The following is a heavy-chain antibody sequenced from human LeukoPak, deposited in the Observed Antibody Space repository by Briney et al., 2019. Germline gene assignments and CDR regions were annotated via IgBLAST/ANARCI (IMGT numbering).Heavy chain of an antibody. CDR3: ARDFGDYGGYYYMDL. D-gene: IGHD4-23*01. J-gene: IGHJ6*03. CDR1: GFTFSSYA. Sequence: GSLRLSCVASGFTFSSYAMSWVRQAPGKGLEWVSGISGSGSSTSHADFVKGRFTVSRDNAKNSLYLQMNSLTAEDTAVYYCARDFGDYGGYYYMDLWGKGTTVTVSS. CDR2: ISGSGSST. V-gene: IGHV3-23*01.